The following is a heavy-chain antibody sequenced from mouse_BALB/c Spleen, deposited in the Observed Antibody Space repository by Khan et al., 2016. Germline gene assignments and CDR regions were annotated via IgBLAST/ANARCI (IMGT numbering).Heavy chain of an antibody. CDR1: GYTFTTAG. V-gene: IGHV9-4*02. CDR2: INTHSGVP. J-gene: IGHJ2*01. D-gene: IGHD2-1*01. Sequence: QIQLVQSGPELKKPGETVRISCKASGYTFTTAGMQWVQKMPGKGLKWIGWINTHSGVPKYAEDCKGRFAFSLETSASTAYLQISNLKNEDTATYFCARFYYGNFDYWGQGTTLTVSS. CDR3: ARFYYGNFDY.